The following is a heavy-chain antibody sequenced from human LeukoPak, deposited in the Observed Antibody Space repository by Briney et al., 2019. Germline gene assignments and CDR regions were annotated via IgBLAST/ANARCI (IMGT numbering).Heavy chain of an antibody. V-gene: IGHV4-34*01. CDR2: INHSGST. J-gene: IGHJ4*02. CDR3: ARGHIWPPRRAGPRSPYFDY. CDR1: GGSFSGYY. Sequence: PSETLSLTCAVYGGSFSGYYWSWIRQPPGKGLEWIGEINHSGSTNYNPSLKSRVTISLDTSKNQFSLKLSSVTAADTAVYYCARGHIWPPRRAGPRSPYFDYWGQGTLVTVSS. D-gene: IGHD3-3*02.